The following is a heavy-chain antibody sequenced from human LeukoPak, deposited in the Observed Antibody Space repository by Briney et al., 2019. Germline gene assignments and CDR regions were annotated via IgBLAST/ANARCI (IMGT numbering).Heavy chain of an antibody. J-gene: IGHJ4*02. CDR2: IFHSGNS. V-gene: IGHV4-38-2*01. CDR3: ARVTYVDDMLYQYFDY. D-gene: IGHD4-17*01. CDR1: SYSISSGSY. Sequence: PSETLSLTCAVSSYSISSGSYWGWIRQSPRKGLEWVGSIFHSGNSYYNPSLKSRLTMSVDTSKNQFSLKLTSVTAAGTALYYCARVTYVDDMLYQYFDYWGQGILVTVSS.